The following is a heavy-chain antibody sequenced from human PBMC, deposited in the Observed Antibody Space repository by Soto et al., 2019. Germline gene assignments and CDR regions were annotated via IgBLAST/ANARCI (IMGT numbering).Heavy chain of an antibody. CDR3: APRGPTTYCSGGSCYARGFDY. Sequence: QVQLQESGPGLVKPSQTLSLTCTVSGGAISSGDYYWSWIRQPPGKGLEWIGYIYYSGTTYYHPSLRSRVTLSVDTSKNPFSLKLRSVTAADTAVYSCAPRGPTTYCSGGSCYARGFDYWGQGTLVTVSS. J-gene: IGHJ4*02. CDR1: GGAISSGDYY. V-gene: IGHV4-30-4*01. CDR2: IYYSGTT. D-gene: IGHD2-15*01.